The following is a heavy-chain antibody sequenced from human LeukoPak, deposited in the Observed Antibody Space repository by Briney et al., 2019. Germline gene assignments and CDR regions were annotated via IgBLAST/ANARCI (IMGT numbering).Heavy chain of an antibody. Sequence: PGGSLRLSCAASGFTFNNYWMNWVRQAPGRGLEWVANIKQDGSEKYSVDSVKGRFTISRHNAKNSLYLQMNSLRAEDTAVYYCARGGRRSYGDDAFDMWGQGTMVTVSS. D-gene: IGHD3-16*01. J-gene: IGHJ3*02. V-gene: IGHV3-7*01. CDR1: GFTFNNYW. CDR3: ARGGRRSYGDDAFDM. CDR2: IKQDGSEK.